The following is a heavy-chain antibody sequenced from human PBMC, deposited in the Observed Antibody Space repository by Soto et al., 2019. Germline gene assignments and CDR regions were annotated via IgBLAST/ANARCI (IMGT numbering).Heavy chain of an antibody. D-gene: IGHD5-18*01. CDR3: ARGARGYSYDARGDY. CDR2: ISAYNGNT. Sequence: ASVKVSCKASGYTFTSYGISWVRQAPGQGLEWMGWISAYNGNTNYAQKLQGRVTMTTDTSTSTAYMELRSLRSDDTAVYYCARGARGYSYDARGDYWGQGTLVTVSS. CDR1: GYTFTSYG. J-gene: IGHJ4*02. V-gene: IGHV1-18*01.